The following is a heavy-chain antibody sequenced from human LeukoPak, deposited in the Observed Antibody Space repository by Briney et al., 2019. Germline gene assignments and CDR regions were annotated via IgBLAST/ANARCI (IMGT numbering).Heavy chain of an antibody. J-gene: IGHJ4*02. Sequence: ASVKVSCKASGYTFTGYYMHWVRQAPGQGLEWMGWINPNSGGTNYAQKFQGRVTMTTDTSTSTAYMELRSLRSDDTAVYYCARDGHTGLDYWGQGTLVTVSS. CDR3: ARDGHTGLDY. CDR1: GYTFTGYY. V-gene: IGHV1-2*02. D-gene: IGHD7-27*01. CDR2: INPNSGGT.